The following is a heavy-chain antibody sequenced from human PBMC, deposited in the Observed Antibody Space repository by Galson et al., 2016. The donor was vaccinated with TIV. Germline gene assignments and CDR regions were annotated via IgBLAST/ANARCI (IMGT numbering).Heavy chain of an antibody. D-gene: IGHD2-15*01. V-gene: IGHV1-2*02. J-gene: IGHJ3*01. CDR3: ARVRLTCGGSCSYAFDV. CDR1: GYIFNNYY. Sequence: SVKVSCKASGYIFNNYYMHWVRQAPGQGLEWMGWINPDSGGTSYAQKFQGRVTMTRDTSIGTAYMELSRLTSDDTAVYFCARVRLTCGGSCSYAFDVWGQGTMVTVSS. CDR2: INPDSGGT.